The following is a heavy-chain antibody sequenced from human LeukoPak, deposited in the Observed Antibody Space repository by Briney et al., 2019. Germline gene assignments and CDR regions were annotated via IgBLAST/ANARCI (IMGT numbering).Heavy chain of an antibody. CDR1: GCTFNNYA. J-gene: IGHJ4*02. CDR3: CTVGGVNDVWLTYYYGH. V-gene: IGHV3-15*01. D-gene: IGHD3-16*01. Sequence: GGSLRLSCAASGCTFNNYAMTWVRLAPGKGLEWVGRIRSQGYGGTTDYAAPVRGRFTISRDDSKDTVYLQMDSLKIEDTAVYYCCTVGGVNDVWLTYYYGHWGQGTRVTVSS. CDR2: IRSQGYGGTT.